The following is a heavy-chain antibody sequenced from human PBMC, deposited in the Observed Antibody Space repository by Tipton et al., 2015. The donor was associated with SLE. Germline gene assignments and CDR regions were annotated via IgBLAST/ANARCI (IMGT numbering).Heavy chain of an antibody. CDR2: ISWNSGSI. CDR1: GFTFDDYA. J-gene: IGHJ3*02. Sequence: VQLVQSGGGLVQPGRSLRLSCAASGFTFDDYAMHWVRQAPGKGLEWVSGISWNSGSIGYADSVKGRFTISRDNAKNSLYLQMNSLRAEDTALYYCAKVAVTKGDDAFDIWGQGTMVTVSS. V-gene: IGHV3-9*01. CDR3: AKVAVTKGDDAFDI. D-gene: IGHD4-17*01.